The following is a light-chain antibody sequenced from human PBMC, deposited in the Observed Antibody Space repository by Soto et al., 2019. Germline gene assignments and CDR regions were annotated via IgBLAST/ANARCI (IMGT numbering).Light chain of an antibody. V-gene: IGKV3-15*01. CDR3: QQVNVYPST. Sequence: VMTQSPATLSVSPGERATLSCWASETVATNLAWYQQKPGQAPRLLISGASTRAAGISDRFRGSGSGTEFTLTISSLQPEDFATYYCQQVNVYPSTFGGGTKVDIK. J-gene: IGKJ4*01. CDR2: GAS. CDR1: ETVATN.